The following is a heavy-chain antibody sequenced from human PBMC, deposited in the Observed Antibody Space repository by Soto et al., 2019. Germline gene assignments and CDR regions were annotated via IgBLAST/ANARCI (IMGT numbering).Heavy chain of an antibody. CDR2: IYYSGST. D-gene: IGHD5-18*01. Sequence: SETLSLTCTVSGGSISSYYWSWIRQPPGKGLEWIGYIYYSGSTNYNPSLKSRVTISVDTSKNQFSLKLSSVTAADTAVYYCARLDTAMVTDAFDSWGQGKMVTVSS. CDR3: ARLDTAMVTDAFDS. V-gene: IGHV4-59*01. CDR1: GGSISSYY. J-gene: IGHJ3*02.